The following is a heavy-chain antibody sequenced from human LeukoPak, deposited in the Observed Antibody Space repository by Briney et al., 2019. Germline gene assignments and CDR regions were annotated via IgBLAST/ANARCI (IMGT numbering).Heavy chain of an antibody. CDR1: GGSISSSSYY. Sequence: PSETLSLTCTVSGGSISSSSYYWGWIRQPPGKGLEWIGYIYYSGSTYYNPSLKSRVTMSVDTSKNQFSLKLSSVTAADTAVYYCARDRGRFDPWGQGTLVTVSS. J-gene: IGHJ5*02. CDR3: ARDRGRFDP. D-gene: IGHD1-1*01. V-gene: IGHV4-39*02. CDR2: IYYSGST.